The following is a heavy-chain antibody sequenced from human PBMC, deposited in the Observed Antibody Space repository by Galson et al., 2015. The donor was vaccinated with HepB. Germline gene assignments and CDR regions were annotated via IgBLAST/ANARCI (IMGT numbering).Heavy chain of an antibody. J-gene: IGHJ2*01. CDR2: IWYDGSNK. V-gene: IGHV3-33*01. CDR3: ARGVEGRYGPGGYFDL. CDR1: GFTFSSYG. D-gene: IGHD3-10*01. Sequence: SLRLSCAASGFTFSSYGMHWVRQAPGKGLEWVAVIWYDGSNKYYADSVKGRFTISRDNSKNTLYLQMNSLRAEDTAVYYCARGVEGRYGPGGYFDLWGRGTLVTVSS.